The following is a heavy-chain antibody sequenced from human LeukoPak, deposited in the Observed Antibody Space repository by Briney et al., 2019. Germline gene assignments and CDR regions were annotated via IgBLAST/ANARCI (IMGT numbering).Heavy chain of an antibody. J-gene: IGHJ6*03. CDR3: ARHRYYYRSGSYYGAPYYMDV. Sequence: SETLSLTCTVSGGSISSSSYYWGWIRQPPGKGLEWIGSIYYSGSTYYNPSLKSRVTISVDTSKNQFSLKLTSVTAADTAVYYCARHRYYYRSGSYYGAPYYMDVWGKGTTVTISS. V-gene: IGHV4-39*01. D-gene: IGHD3-10*01. CDR2: IYYSGST. CDR1: GGSISSSSYY.